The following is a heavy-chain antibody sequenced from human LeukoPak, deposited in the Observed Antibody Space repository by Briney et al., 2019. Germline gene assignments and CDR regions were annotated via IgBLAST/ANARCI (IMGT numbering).Heavy chain of an antibody. D-gene: IGHD3-10*01. J-gene: IGHJ4*02. Sequence: PGGSLRLSCEASGFTFRSYGMSWVRQAPGKGLEWVSSISDSGGSTYYADSVKGRFTISRDKSKNTLYVQMNSLRAEDTAVYYCAKDRLRVAGGVDYWGQGTLVTVSS. CDR2: ISDSGGST. V-gene: IGHV3-23*01. CDR3: AKDRLRVAGGVDY. CDR1: GFTFRSYG.